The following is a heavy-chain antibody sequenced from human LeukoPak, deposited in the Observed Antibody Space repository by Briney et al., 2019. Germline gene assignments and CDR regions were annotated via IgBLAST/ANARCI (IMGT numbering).Heavy chain of an antibody. D-gene: IGHD1-26*01. V-gene: IGHV4-39*02. CDR2: IFYSGSS. CDR1: GGSISSRTYY. J-gene: IGHJ4*02. Sequence: ASETLSLTCTVSGGSISSRTYYWGWIRQPPGKGLEWIGSIFYSGSSYYNPSLKSRVTISVDTSKNHFSLKLTSVTAADTAVYYCARDSGGYSFDCWGQGTLVTVSS. CDR3: ARDSGGYSFDC.